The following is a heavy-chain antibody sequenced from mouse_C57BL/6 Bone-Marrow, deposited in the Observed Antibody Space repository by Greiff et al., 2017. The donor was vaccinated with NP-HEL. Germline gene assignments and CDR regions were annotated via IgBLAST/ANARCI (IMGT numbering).Heavy chain of an antibody. CDR1: GYPFTDSN. J-gene: IGHJ2*01. D-gene: IGHD2-4*01. CDR3: ARNDYDDYFDY. Sequence: VQLQQSGPELVKPGASVKMSCKPSGYPFTDSNFPWLRQSHGKSLEWIGYINPNNGGTSYNQKFKGKATLTVNKSSSTAYMELRSLTSEDSAVYYCARNDYDDYFDYWGQGTTLTVSS. CDR2: INPNNGGT. V-gene: IGHV1-22*01.